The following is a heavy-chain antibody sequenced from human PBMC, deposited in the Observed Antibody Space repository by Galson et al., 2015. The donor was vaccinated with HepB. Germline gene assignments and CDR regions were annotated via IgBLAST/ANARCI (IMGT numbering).Heavy chain of an antibody. J-gene: IGHJ4*02. CDR1: GFTFSSYG. V-gene: IGHV3-33*01. CDR2: IWYDGSNK. D-gene: IGHD2-2*01. Sequence: SLRLSCAASGFTFSSYGMHWVRQAPGKGLEWVAVIWYDGSNKYYADSVKGRFTISRDNSKNTLYLQMNSLRAEDTAVYYCARQPDCSSTSCHYFDCWGQGTLSPSPQ. CDR3: ARQPDCSSTSCHYFDC.